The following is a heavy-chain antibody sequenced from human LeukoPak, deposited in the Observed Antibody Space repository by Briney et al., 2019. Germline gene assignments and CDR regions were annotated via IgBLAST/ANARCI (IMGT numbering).Heavy chain of an antibody. CDR3: ARGLRIRGRNFDY. J-gene: IGHJ4*02. CDR2: INHSGST. V-gene: IGHV4-34*01. D-gene: IGHD3-16*01. Sequence: SETLSLTCAAYGGSFSGYYWSWIRQPPGKGLEWIGEINHSGSTNYNPSLKSRVTISVDTSKNQFSLKLSSVTAADTAVYYCARGLRIRGRNFDYWGQGTLVTVSS. CDR1: GGSFSGYY.